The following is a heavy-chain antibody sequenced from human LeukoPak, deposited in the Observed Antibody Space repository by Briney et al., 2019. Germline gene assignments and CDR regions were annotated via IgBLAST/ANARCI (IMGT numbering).Heavy chain of an antibody. CDR2: IRYDGSNK. CDR1: GFTFSSYG. J-gene: IGHJ4*02. D-gene: IGHD3-3*01. CDR3: AKDLGYYDFWSGLDY. Sequence: PGGSLRLSCAASGFTFSSYGMHWVRQAPGKGLEWVAFIRYDGSNKYYADSVKGRFTISRDNSKNTLYLQMNSLRAEDTAVYYCAKDLGYYDFWSGLDYWGQGTLVTVSS. V-gene: IGHV3-30*02.